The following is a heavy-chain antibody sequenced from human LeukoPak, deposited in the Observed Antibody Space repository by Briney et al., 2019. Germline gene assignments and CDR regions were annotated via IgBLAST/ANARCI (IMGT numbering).Heavy chain of an antibody. V-gene: IGHV3-30*02. CDR3: AKARGVIIYYFDY. CDR2: IRYDGSNK. J-gene: IGHJ4*02. CDR1: GFNFNYYG. D-gene: IGHD3-10*01. Sequence: GGSLRLSCAASGFNFNYYGMHWVRQAPGKGLEWVAFIRYDGSNKYYADSVKGRFTISRDNSENTLYLQMNSLRAEDTAVYYCAKARGVIIYYFDYWGQGTLVTVSS.